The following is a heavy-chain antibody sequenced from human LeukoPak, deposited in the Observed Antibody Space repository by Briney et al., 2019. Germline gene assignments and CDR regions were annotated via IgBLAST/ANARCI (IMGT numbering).Heavy chain of an antibody. D-gene: IGHD6-19*01. CDR2: IYYSGST. CDR3: ASGNSGWYMYYFDY. CDR1: GGPISSSSYY. V-gene: IGHV4-39*01. J-gene: IGHJ4*02. Sequence: SETLSLTCTVSGGPISSSSYYWGWIRQPPGKGLEWIGSIYYSGSTYYNPSLKSRVTISVDTSKNQFSLKLSSVTAADTAVYYCASGNSGWYMYYFDYWGQGTLVTVSS.